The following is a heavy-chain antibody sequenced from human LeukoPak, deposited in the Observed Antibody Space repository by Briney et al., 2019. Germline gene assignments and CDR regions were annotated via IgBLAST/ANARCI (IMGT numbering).Heavy chain of an antibody. V-gene: IGHV3-48*03. CDR3: ASPQWLAF. D-gene: IGHD6-19*01. CDR1: GITFSSYE. CDR2: ISTSGSTI. Sequence: QPGGSLRLSCVVSGITFSSYEMNWVRQAPGKGLEWVSYISTSGSTIYYADSVKGRFTISRDNAKNSLYLQMNGLSAEDTAIYYCASPQWLAFWGQGTLVTVSS. J-gene: IGHJ4*02.